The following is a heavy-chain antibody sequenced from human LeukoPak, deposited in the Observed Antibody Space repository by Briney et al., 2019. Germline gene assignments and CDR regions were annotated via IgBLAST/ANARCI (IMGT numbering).Heavy chain of an antibody. CDR1: GYRLTNNW. V-gene: IGHV5-51*01. CDR2: IYPGYSDT. J-gene: IGHJ4*02. D-gene: IGHD6-13*01. CDR3: ARFALSSSLDY. Sequence: GESLKISCKVSGYRLTNNWIGWVRQVPGKGLEWMGIIYPGYSDTRYSPSFQGQVTFSVDTSTSTVYLQWSSLKASDTAIYYCARFALSSSLDYWGQGTLVTVSP.